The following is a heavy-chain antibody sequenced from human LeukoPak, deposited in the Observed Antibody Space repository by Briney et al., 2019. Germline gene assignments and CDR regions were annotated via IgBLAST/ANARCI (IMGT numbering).Heavy chain of an antibody. J-gene: IGHJ4*02. V-gene: IGHV4-59*01. CDR2: IYYSGCT. Sequence: PSETLSLTCTVSGGSISSYYWSWMRQPPGKGLEWIGYIYYSGCTNYNPSLKSRVTISVDTSKNQFSLKLSSVTAADTAVYYCARGTPYGDYFDYWGQGTLVTVSS. D-gene: IGHD4-17*01. CDR3: ARGTPYGDYFDY. CDR1: GGSISSYY.